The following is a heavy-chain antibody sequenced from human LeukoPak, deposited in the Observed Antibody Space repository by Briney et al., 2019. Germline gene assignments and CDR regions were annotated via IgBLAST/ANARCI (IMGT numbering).Heavy chain of an antibody. CDR2: ISAYNGNT. Sequence: ASVKVSCKASGYTFTSYGISWVRQAPGQGLEWMGWISAYNGNTNYAQKLRGRVTMTTDTSTSTAYMELRSLRSDDTAVYYCARDRPLWVVVPAASWFDPWGQGTLVTVSS. D-gene: IGHD2-2*01. CDR1: GYTFTSYG. J-gene: IGHJ5*02. V-gene: IGHV1-18*01. CDR3: ARDRPLWVVVPAASWFDP.